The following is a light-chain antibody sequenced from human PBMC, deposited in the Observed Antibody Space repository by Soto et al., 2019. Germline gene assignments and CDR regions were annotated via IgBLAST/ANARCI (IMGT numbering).Light chain of an antibody. V-gene: IGKV1-5*03. Sequence: DIQMTQSPSTLSASVGDRVTITCRASQSFSSWVAWYQQKLGKAPKLLIYKASSLESGVPSRFRGSGSGTDFTLTISSLQRDDFATYYCQQYNSYQYTFGQGTKLEMK. CDR3: QQYNSYQYT. J-gene: IGKJ2*01. CDR1: QSFSSW. CDR2: KAS.